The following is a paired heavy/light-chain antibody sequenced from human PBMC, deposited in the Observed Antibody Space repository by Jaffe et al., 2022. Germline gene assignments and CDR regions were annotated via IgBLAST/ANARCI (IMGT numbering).Heavy chain of an antibody. Sequence: QVQLQESGPGLVKPSETLSLTCTVSGGSISSYYWSWIRQPPGKGLEWIGYIYYSGSTNYNPSLKSRVTISVDTSKNQFSLKLSSVTAADTAVYYCAREGYCSSTSCYHWAAFDIWGQGTMVTVSS. CDR3: AREGYCSSTSCYHWAAFDI. J-gene: IGHJ3*02. D-gene: IGHD2-2*01. V-gene: IGHV4-59*01. CDR1: GGSISSYY. CDR2: IYYSGST.
Light chain of an antibody. CDR1: ALPKQY. V-gene: IGLV3-25*03. J-gene: IGLJ3*02. Sequence: SYELTQPPSVSVSPGQTARITCSGDALPKQYAYWYQQKPGQAPVLVIYKDSERPSGIPERFSGSSSGTTVTLTISGVQAEDEADYYCQSADSSGTYGRVFGGGTKLTVL. CDR3: QSADSSGTYGRV. CDR2: KDS.